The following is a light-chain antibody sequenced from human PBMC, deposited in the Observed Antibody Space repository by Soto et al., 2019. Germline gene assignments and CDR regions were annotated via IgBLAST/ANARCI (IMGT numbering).Light chain of an antibody. CDR2: WAS. V-gene: IGKV4-1*01. J-gene: IGKJ1*01. CDR1: QSVLYSSDNKNY. CDR3: QQYDSTPWT. Sequence: DIVMTQSPDSLAVSLGERATINCKSSQSVLYSSDNKNYLAWYQQKPGQPLKLLIYWASTRESGVPDRFSGSGSGTDFTLTISSLQAEDVAVYYCQQYDSTPWTFGQGTKWIS.